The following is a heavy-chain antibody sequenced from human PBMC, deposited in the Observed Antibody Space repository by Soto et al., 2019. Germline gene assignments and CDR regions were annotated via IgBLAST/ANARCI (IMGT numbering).Heavy chain of an antibody. D-gene: IGHD6-13*01. Sequence: GASVKVSCKASGFTFTSSAVQWVRQARGQRLEWIGWIVVGSGNTNYAQKFQERVTITRDMSTSTAYMELSSLRSEDTAVYYCAAGDVAAAGTFGYWGQGTLVTVSS. J-gene: IGHJ4*02. CDR1: GFTFTSSA. CDR2: IVVGSGNT. CDR3: AAGDVAAAGTFGY. V-gene: IGHV1-58*01.